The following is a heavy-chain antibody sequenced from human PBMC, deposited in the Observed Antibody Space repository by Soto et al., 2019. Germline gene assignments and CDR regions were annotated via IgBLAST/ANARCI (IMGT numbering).Heavy chain of an antibody. CDR3: ARDVGSSWYMYGAAFDI. CDR1: GYTFTSYG. Sequence: QVQLVQSGAEVKKPGASVKVSCKASGYTFTSYGISWVRQAPGQGLEWMGWISAYNGNTNYAQKLQGRVTMTTDTSTSTAYMALRSLRSDDTAVYYCARDVGSSWYMYGAAFDIWGQGTMVTVSS. V-gene: IGHV1-18*01. D-gene: IGHD6-13*01. CDR2: ISAYNGNT. J-gene: IGHJ3*02.